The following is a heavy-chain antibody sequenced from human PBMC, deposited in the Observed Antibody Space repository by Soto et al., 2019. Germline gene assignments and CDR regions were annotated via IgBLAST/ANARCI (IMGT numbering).Heavy chain of an antibody. CDR1: GFTFSSYD. Sequence: PGGSLRLSCAASGFTFSSYDMHWVRQATGKGLEWVSAIGTAGDTYYPGSVKGRFTISRENAKNSLYLQMNSLRAEDTAVYYCARAIGGGPSEFGMDVWGQGTTVTVSS. J-gene: IGHJ6*02. V-gene: IGHV3-13*01. CDR3: ARAIGGGPSEFGMDV. D-gene: IGHD3-10*01. CDR2: IGTAGDT.